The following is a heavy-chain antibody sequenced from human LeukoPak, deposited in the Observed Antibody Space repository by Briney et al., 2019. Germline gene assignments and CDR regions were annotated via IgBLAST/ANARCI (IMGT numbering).Heavy chain of an antibody. Sequence: SETLSLTCTVSGGSISSGDYYWSWIRQPPGKGLEWIGYIYYSGSTYYNPSLKSRVTISVDTSKNQFSLKLSSVTAADTAVYYCASAPVVTWAPDYWGQGTLITVSS. CDR1: GGSISSGDYY. V-gene: IGHV4-30-4*01. D-gene: IGHD4-23*01. CDR3: ASAPVVTWAPDY. J-gene: IGHJ4*02. CDR2: IYYSGST.